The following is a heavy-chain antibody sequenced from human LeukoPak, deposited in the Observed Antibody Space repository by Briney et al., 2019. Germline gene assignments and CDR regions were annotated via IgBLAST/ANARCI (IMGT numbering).Heavy chain of an antibody. V-gene: IGHV4-39*07. CDR2: IYYSGST. D-gene: IGHD3-3*01. CDR3: ARDRGPYDFWSGYDRREVDP. Sequence: SETLSLTCTVSGGSISSSSYYWGWIRQPPGKGLEWIGSIYYSGSTYYNPSLKSRVTISVDTSKNQFSLKLSSVTAADTAVYYCARDRGPYDFWSGYDRREVDPWGQGTLVTVSS. J-gene: IGHJ5*02. CDR1: GGSISSSSYY.